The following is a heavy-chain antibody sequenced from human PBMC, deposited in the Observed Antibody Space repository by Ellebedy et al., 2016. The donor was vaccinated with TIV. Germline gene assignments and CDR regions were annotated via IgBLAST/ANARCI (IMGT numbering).Heavy chain of an antibody. CDR1: GFTFSSYS. D-gene: IGHD2-15*01. CDR2: ISSSSSYI. Sequence: GESLKISXAASGFTFSSYSMNWVRQAPGKGLEWVSSISSSSSYIYYADSVKGRFTISRDNAKNSLYLQMNSLRAEDTAVYYCAKVVYCSGGSCPYYFDYWGQGTLVTVSS. J-gene: IGHJ4*02. CDR3: AKVVYCSGGSCPYYFDY. V-gene: IGHV3-21*01.